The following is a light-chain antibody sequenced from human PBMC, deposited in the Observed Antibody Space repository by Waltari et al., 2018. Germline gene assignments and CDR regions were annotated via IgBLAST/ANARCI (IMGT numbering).Light chain of an antibody. J-gene: IGKJ2*01. CDR1: QSVLYSSSNKNF. V-gene: IGKV4-1*01. CDR3: QQYYSTPYT. Sequence: IMMTQSPDSLAVSLGERATINCKSSQSVLYSSSNKNFLNWYQQKPGQTLKLLIYWASTRESGVPDRFSGSGSGTDFTLTITSLQAEDVAVYYCQQYYSTPYTFGQGTKLEIK. CDR2: WAS.